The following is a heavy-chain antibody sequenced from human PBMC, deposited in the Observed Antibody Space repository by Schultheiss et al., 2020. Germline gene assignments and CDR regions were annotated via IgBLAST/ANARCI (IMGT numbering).Heavy chain of an antibody. CDR3: ARDHWMVAATYYYYYMDV. V-gene: IGHV3-74*01. Sequence: GSLRLSCAASGFTFSSYWMHWVRQAPGKGLVWVSRINSDGSSTSYADSVKGRFTISRDNAKNTLYLQMNSLRAEDTAVYYCARDHWMVAATYYYYYMDVWGKGTTVTVSS. J-gene: IGHJ6*03. CDR1: GFTFSSYW. CDR2: INSDGSST. D-gene: IGHD2-15*01.